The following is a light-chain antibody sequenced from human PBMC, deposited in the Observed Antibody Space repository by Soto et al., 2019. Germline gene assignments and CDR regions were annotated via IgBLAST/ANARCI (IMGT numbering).Light chain of an antibody. CDR1: QSVSSY. J-gene: IGKJ1*01. V-gene: IGKV3-20*01. Sequence: EIVLTQSPATVSLSPGERATLSCSASQSVSSYLAWYQQKPGQTPWLLIYGASNRAGGVPDRFSGSGSGTDFTLTISRLEPEDFAVYYCQQYGSSPRTFGQGTKVDIK. CDR3: QQYGSSPRT. CDR2: GAS.